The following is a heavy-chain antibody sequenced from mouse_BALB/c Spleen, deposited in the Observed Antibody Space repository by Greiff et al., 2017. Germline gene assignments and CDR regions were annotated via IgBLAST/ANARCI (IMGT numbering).Heavy chain of an antibody. CDR2: LSPGNGDI. Sequence: QVQLKESDAELVKPGASVKISCKASGYTFTDHAIHWVKQKPEQGLEWIGYLSPGNGDIKYNEKFKGKATLTADKSSSTAYMQLNSLTSEDSAVYCCKRSGGNYWYFDVWGAGTTVTVSS. CDR3: KRSGGNYWYFDV. CDR1: GYTFTDHA. V-gene: IGHV1S53*02. J-gene: IGHJ1*01.